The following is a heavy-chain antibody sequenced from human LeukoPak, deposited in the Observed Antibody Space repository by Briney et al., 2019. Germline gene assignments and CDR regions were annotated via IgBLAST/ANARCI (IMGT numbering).Heavy chain of an antibody. Sequence: GRSLRLSCAASGFTFSSYGMHWVRQAPGKGLEWVSSISSSSSYIYYADSVKGRFTISRDNAKNSLYLQMNSLRAEDTAVYYCARDDGSGSPFDYWGQGTLVTVSS. J-gene: IGHJ4*02. D-gene: IGHD3-10*01. CDR3: ARDDGSGSPFDY. CDR1: GFTFSSYG. V-gene: IGHV3-21*01. CDR2: ISSSSSYI.